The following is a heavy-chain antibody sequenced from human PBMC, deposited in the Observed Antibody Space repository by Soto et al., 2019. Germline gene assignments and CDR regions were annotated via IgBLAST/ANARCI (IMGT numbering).Heavy chain of an antibody. CDR3: ARARPRAVYAFDF. Sequence: SETLCLTCTLSGVSITSGAYYWTWVRQHPGKGLEWIGYIYYNGNTYFSPSLKSRLTISIDTSKNQFSLKLSSVTAEDKAMYYSARARPRAVYAFDFWCQGPMVT. D-gene: IGHD1-20*01. CDR2: IYYNGNT. CDR1: GVSITSGAYY. J-gene: IGHJ3*01. V-gene: IGHV4-31*03.